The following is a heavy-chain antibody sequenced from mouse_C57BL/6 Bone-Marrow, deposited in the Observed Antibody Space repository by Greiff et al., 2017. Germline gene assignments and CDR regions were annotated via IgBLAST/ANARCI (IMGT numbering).Heavy chain of an antibody. D-gene: IGHD1-1*01. Sequence: VQLVESGAELARPGASVKLSCKASGYTFTSYGISWVKQRTGQGLEWIGEIYPRSGNTYYNEKFKGKATLTADKSSSTAYMELRSLTSEDSAVYFCARWNYYGSSYGDWGQGTTLTVSS. V-gene: IGHV1-81*01. J-gene: IGHJ2*01. CDR1: GYTFTSYG. CDR2: IYPRSGNT. CDR3: ARWNYYGSSYGD.